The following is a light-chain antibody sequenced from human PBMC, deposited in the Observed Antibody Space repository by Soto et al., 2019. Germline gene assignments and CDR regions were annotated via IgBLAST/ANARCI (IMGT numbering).Light chain of an antibody. CDR3: QQYGISPIT. V-gene: IGKV3-20*01. CDR2: GTS. CDR1: ERIYSAY. J-gene: IGKJ5*01. Sequence: EFRLTQSPGTLSLSQGERATLSCRVSERIYSAYLGWYQQKPGQAPRLLIYGTSSRATGIPDRFSGSGSGTDFTLTISRLEPEDFAVYYCQQYGISPITFGQGTRLAIK.